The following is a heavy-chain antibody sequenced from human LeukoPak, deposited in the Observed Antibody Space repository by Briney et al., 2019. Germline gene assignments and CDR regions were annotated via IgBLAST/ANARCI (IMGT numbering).Heavy chain of an antibody. J-gene: IGHJ4*02. CDR2: ISGDGTNT. CDR3: ARASPRGWFHWNYYFDF. D-gene: IGHD1-7*01. V-gene: IGHV3-43*02. Sequence: GGSLRLSCAASGFTFADYAMHWVRQVPGKCLEWVSLISGDGTNTYSADSVKGRFTISRDNRRNSLYLQMNSLRTEDTALYYCARASPRGWFHWNYYFDFWGQGSLVTVSS. CDR1: GFTFADYA.